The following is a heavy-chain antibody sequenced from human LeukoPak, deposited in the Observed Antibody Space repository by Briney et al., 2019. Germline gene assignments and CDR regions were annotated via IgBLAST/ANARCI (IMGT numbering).Heavy chain of an antibody. J-gene: IGHJ5*02. D-gene: IGHD2-2*01. CDR1: GDSVSNNIAT. CDR3: ARRLTQYDCFDP. V-gene: IGHV6-1*01. CDR2: TYYRSRWGN. Sequence: SQTLSLTCAISGDSVSNNIATWNWIRQSPSRGLEWLGRTYYRSRWGNDYAISVKSRITINPDTSKNQFSLQLNSVTPEDTAVYYCARRLTQYDCFDPWGQGILVTVSS.